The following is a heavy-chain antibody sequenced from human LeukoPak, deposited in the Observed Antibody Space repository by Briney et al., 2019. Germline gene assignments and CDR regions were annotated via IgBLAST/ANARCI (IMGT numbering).Heavy chain of an antibody. Sequence: GGSLRLSCAASTFTFSRYAMAGVRQAPGKGLGWVSVLHSGGDTYYADSVRGRFTISRDNSENMLFLQMNGLRADDSAIYYCARGKVYYYYDYWGQGTLVTVSS. D-gene: IGHD5/OR15-5a*01. V-gene: IGHV3-53*01. CDR1: TFTFSRYA. CDR2: LHSGGDT. J-gene: IGHJ4*02. CDR3: ARGKVYYYYDY.